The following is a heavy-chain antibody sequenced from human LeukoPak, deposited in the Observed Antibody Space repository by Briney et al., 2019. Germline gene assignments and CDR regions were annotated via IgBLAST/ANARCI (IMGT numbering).Heavy chain of an antibody. CDR1: GGSFSSYC. CDR3: ARVSGDTAQDAFDF. V-gene: IGHV4-59*01. J-gene: IGHJ3*01. D-gene: IGHD5-18*01. CDR2: IYYSGTT. Sequence: KSSETLSLTCTVSGGSFSSYCWTWIRQPPGKGLEWSGYIYYSGTTVYNPSLTSRVTISIDTSKNQVSLKLSSVTAADTAVYYCARVSGDTAQDAFDFWGQGTMVTVSS.